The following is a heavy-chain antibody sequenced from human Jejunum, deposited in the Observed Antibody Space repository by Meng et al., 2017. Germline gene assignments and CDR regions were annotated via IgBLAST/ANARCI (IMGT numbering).Heavy chain of an antibody. CDR1: GASISSDNHR. CDR3: VRGVGPTVTAGAY. D-gene: IGHD4-17*01. J-gene: IGHJ4*02. CDR2: IFASGST. V-gene: IGHV4-61*02. Sequence: SETLSLTCTVSGASISSDNHRWSWIRQSAGKGLEWIGRIFASGSTNYNPSLKSRVTMSVDTSNNVFSLTLSSVTAADTAIYFCVRGVGPTVTAGAYWGQGTLVTVS.